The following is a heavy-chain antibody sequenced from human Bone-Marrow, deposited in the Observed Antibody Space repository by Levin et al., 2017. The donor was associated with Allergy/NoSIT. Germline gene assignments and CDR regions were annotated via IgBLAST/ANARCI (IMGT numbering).Heavy chain of an antibody. CDR3: ARGGRLPLDY. CDR2: IGTAGDT. Sequence: GESLKISCAASGFNFSSYDMHWVRQATGKGLEWVSLIGTAGDTYYPGSVKGRFTISRENAKNSLYLQMNSLRAGDTAVYYCARGGRLPLDYWGQGTLVTVSS. CDR1: GFNFSSYD. J-gene: IGHJ4*02. V-gene: IGHV3-13*01. D-gene: IGHD2-21*02.